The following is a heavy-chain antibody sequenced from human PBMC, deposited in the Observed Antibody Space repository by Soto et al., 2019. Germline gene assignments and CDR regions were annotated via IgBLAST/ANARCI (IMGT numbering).Heavy chain of an antibody. D-gene: IGHD2-21*01. Sequence: EVQLVESGGGLVQPEGSLRLSCAASGFTFSDYYMEWVRQAPGKGLEWVGRVRNKVNSYTTEYAASVKGRFTVSRDDSRNSLYLQMNSLKTGDTAMYYCSRAGILTTPYYTDYWGLGTLVTVSS. V-gene: IGHV3-72*01. CDR2: VRNKVNSYTT. J-gene: IGHJ4*02. CDR3: SRAGILTTPYYTDY. CDR1: GFTFSDYY.